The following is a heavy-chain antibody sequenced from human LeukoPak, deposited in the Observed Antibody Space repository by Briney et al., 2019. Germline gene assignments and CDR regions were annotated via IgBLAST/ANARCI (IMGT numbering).Heavy chain of an antibody. CDR1: GFTFSSYA. CDR3: AKDQFGGLYFDY. V-gene: IGHV3-23*01. D-gene: IGHD3-10*01. J-gene: IGHJ4*02. CDR2: ISGSGGST. Sequence: GGSLRLSCAASGFTFSSYAMSRVRQAPGKGLEWVSAISGSGGSTYYADSVKGRFTISRDNSKNTLYLQMNSLRAEDTAVYYCAKDQFGGLYFDYWGQGTLVTVSS.